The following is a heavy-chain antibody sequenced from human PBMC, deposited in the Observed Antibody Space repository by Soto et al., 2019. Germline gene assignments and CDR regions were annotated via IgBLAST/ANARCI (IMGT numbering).Heavy chain of an antibody. CDR3: ARDVSSSQGMDV. CDR2: ISYNGDT. Sequence: SETLSLTCTVSGDSVSNGDYYWSWIRQPPGKGLEWIGYISYNGDTNYNPSLKSRLTILADTSKNHFSLNLTSVTAADTAVYYCARDVSSSQGMDVWGQGTTVTVSS. D-gene: IGHD2-2*01. CDR1: GDSVSNGDYY. J-gene: IGHJ6*02. V-gene: IGHV4-61*03.